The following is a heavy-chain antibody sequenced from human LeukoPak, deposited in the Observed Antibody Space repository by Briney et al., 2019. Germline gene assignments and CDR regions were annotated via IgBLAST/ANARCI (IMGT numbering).Heavy chain of an antibody. Sequence: KASETLSLTCTVSGGSISSYYWSWIRQPPGKGLEWIGYIYYSGSTNYNPSLKSRVTISVDTSKNQFSLKLSSVTAADTAVYYCARVKDPTAAAVFWFDPWGQGTLATVSS. CDR1: GGSISSYY. V-gene: IGHV4-59*01. CDR2: IYYSGST. CDR3: ARVKDPTAAAVFWFDP. J-gene: IGHJ5*02. D-gene: IGHD6-13*01.